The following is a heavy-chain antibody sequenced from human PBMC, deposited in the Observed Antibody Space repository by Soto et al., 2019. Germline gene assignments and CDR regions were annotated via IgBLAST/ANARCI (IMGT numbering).Heavy chain of an antibody. V-gene: IGHV3-33*01. CDR2: IWYDGSNK. CDR1: GFIYSNYG. J-gene: IGHJ4*02. CDR3: ARDPFIVPPGSLHY. Sequence: QVQLVESGGGVVQPGRSLRLSCAASGFIYSNYGMHWVRQAPGKGLEWVAVIWYDGSNKFYADSLKGRFIISRDNSKNTLYLQMNSLRAEDKAVYYCARDPFIVPPGSLHYWGQGTLVTVSS. D-gene: IGHD2-2*01.